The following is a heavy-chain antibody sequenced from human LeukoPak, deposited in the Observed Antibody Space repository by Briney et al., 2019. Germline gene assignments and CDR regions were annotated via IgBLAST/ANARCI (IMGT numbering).Heavy chain of an antibody. D-gene: IGHD3-10*01. CDR1: GYTFTSYY. J-gene: IGHJ4*02. CDR2: INPSGGST. V-gene: IGHV1-46*01. Sequence: ASVKVSCKASGYTFTSYYIHWVRQAPGQGLEWMGIINPSGGSTSYAQKFQGRVTMTRDMSTSTVYMELSSLRSEDTAVYYCARVRGSGTFDYWGQGTLVTVSS. CDR3: ARVRGSGTFDY.